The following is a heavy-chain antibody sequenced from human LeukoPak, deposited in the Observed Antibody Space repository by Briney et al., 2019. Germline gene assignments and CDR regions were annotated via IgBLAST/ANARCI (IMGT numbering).Heavy chain of an antibody. CDR1: GYTFTSYG. J-gene: IGHJ5*02. Sequence: ASVKLSCKASGYTFTSYGISWVRQAPGQGLEWMGWISAYNGNTNYAQKLQGRVTMTTDTSTSTAYMEPRSLRSDDTAVYYCARMAQGRYFDWSNWFDPWGQGTLVTVSS. D-gene: IGHD3-9*01. V-gene: IGHV1-18*04. CDR2: ISAYNGNT. CDR3: ARMAQGRYFDWSNWFDP.